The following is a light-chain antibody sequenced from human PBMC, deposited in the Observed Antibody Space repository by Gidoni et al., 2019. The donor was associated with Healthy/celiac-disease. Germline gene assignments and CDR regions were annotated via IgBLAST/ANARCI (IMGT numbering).Light chain of an antibody. Sequence: EIVLNQSPATLSLSPGETATLSCRASQSVSSYLDWYQQRPGQAPRLLIYDASNRATGIPARFSGSGSGTDFTLTISSLEPEDFAVYYCQQRSNWPPWTFGQGTKVEIK. J-gene: IGKJ1*01. CDR2: DAS. V-gene: IGKV3-11*01. CDR3: QQRSNWPPWT. CDR1: QSVSSY.